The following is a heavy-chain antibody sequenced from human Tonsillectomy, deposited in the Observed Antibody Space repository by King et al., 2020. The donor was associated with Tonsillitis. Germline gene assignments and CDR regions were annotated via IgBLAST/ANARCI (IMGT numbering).Heavy chain of an antibody. J-gene: IGHJ4*02. D-gene: IGHD3-3*01. V-gene: IGHV3-7*03. CDR2: IMQDGSAK. CDR3: AGDSDFCSGYCGFVDY. Sequence: VQLVESGGGLVQPGGSLRLSCAASGFTFSSYWMSWVRQAPGKGLEWVANIMQDGSAKYYVDSVKGRFTISRDNAKNSLYLQMNSLRAEDTAVYYCAGDSDFCSGYCGFVDYWGQGPLVTVSS. CDR1: GFTFSSYW.